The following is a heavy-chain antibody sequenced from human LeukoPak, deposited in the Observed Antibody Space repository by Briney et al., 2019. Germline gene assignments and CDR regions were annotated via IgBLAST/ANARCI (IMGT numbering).Heavy chain of an antibody. V-gene: IGHV3-33*08. Sequence: GGSPRLSCVASGFTFSIYTMSWVRQAPGKGLEWVAVIWYDGTNKYYADSVKGRFTISRDSPKNTLYLQMNSLRAEDTAVYYCARAAYDNSGYLTLWGQGTLVTVSS. CDR2: IWYDGTNK. D-gene: IGHD3-22*01. J-gene: IGHJ4*02. CDR3: ARAAYDNSGYLTL. CDR1: GFTFSIYT.